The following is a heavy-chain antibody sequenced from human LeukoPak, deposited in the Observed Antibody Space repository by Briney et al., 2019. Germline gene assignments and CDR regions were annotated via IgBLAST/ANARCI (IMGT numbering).Heavy chain of an antibody. Sequence: GGSLRLSCAASGFTFSSYVMSWVRQAPGKGLEWVSTISSSGGYTYYADSVKGRFTISRDNSKNTLYLQMNSLRAEDTAVYNCAKGDFYGSGRDYYYYMDVWGKGTTVTTSS. D-gene: IGHD3-10*01. J-gene: IGHJ6*03. CDR1: GFTFSSYV. CDR2: ISSSGGYT. V-gene: IGHV3-23*01. CDR3: AKGDFYGSGRDYYYYMDV.